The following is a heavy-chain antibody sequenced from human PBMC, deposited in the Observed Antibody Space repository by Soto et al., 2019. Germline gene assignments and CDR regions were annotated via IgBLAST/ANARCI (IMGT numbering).Heavy chain of an antibody. Sequence: QVQLVQSGAEVKKPGASVKVSCKASGYTFTSYGISWVRQAPGQGLEWMGWISAYNGNTNYAQKLQGRVTMTTDTYTSTAYMELRSLRSDDTAVYYCARDLVAYCSSTSCEFDYWGQGTLVTVSS. V-gene: IGHV1-18*01. J-gene: IGHJ4*02. CDR1: GYTFTSYG. CDR3: ARDLVAYCSSTSCEFDY. D-gene: IGHD2-2*01. CDR2: ISAYNGNT.